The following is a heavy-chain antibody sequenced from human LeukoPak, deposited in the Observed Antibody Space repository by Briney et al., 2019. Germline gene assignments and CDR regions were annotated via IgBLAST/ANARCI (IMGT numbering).Heavy chain of an antibody. CDR2: INPNSGDT. J-gene: IGHJ4*02. V-gene: IGHV1-2*02. D-gene: IGHD3-16*01. Sequence: ASVKVSCKASGYIFTGYYMHWVRQAPGQGLDWMGWINPNSGDTNYAQKFQGRVTMTRDTSINTAYMELSRLRSDDTAVYYCARVRYRLAETYIDYWGQGTLVTVSS. CDR1: GYIFTGYY. CDR3: ARVRYRLAETYIDY.